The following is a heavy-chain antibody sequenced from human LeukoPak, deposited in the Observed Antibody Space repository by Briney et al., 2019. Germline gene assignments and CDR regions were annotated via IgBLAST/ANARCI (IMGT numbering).Heavy chain of an antibody. CDR2: IYSGGST. V-gene: IGHV3-66*01. D-gene: IGHD2-15*01. CDR1: GFTVSSNY. J-gene: IGHJ6*02. CDR3: ARDRCSGGSCYYGMDV. Sequence: GGSLRLSCAASGFTVSSNYMSWVRQAPGKGLEWVSVIYSGGSTYYADSVKGRFTISRDNSKNTLYLQMNSLRTEDKAVYYCARDRCSGGSCYYGMDVWGQGTTVTVSS.